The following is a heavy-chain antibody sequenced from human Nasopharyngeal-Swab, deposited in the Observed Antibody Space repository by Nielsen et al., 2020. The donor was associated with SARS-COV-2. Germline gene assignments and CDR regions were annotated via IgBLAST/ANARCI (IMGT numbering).Heavy chain of an antibody. CDR1: GFTFSSYG. CDR3: AKDGGTSSSLLDP. Sequence: GESLKISCAAYGFTFSSYGMHWVRQAPGKGLEWVAVISYDGSNKYYADSVKGRFTISRDNSKNTLYLQMNSLRAEDTAVYYCAKDGGTSSSLLDPWGQGTLVTVSS. J-gene: IGHJ5*02. CDR2: ISYDGSNK. D-gene: IGHD6-13*01. V-gene: IGHV3-30*18.